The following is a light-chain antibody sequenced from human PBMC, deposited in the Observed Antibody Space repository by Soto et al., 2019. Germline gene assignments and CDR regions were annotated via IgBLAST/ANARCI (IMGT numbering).Light chain of an antibody. CDR1: SSDVGSYNR. J-gene: IGLJ2*01. Sequence: QSALTQPPSVSGSPGQSVTISCTGTSSDVGSYNRVSWYQQPPGTAPKLMIYEVSNRPSGVPDRFSGSKSGNTASLTISGLQPEDEADYYCSSYTSSSTLLFGGGTKVTVL. CDR2: EVS. CDR3: SSYTSSSTLL. V-gene: IGLV2-18*02.